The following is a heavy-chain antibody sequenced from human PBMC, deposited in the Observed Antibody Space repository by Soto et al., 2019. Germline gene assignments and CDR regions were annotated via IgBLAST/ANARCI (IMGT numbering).Heavy chain of an antibody. V-gene: IGHV4-34*01. Sequence: QVQLQQWGAGLLKPSETLSLTCAVYGGSFSGYYWSWIRQPPGKGLEWIGEINHSGSTNYNPSLKSRVIISVDTSKNQFSLKLSSVTAADTAVYYCARAYYYDSSGYYLKGEFGNYYYGMDVWGQGTTVTVSS. J-gene: IGHJ6*02. D-gene: IGHD3-22*01. CDR1: GGSFSGYY. CDR3: ARAYYYDSSGYYLKGEFGNYYYGMDV. CDR2: INHSGST.